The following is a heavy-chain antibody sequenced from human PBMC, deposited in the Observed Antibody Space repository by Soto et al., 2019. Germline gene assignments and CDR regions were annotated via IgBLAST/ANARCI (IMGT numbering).Heavy chain of an antibody. J-gene: IGHJ4*02. CDR1: GFTFSNAW. CDR3: TTRDRDYIWGSYRFY. D-gene: IGHD3-16*02. Sequence: GGSLRLSCAASGFTFSNAWMSWVRQAPGKGLEWVGRIKSKTDGGTTDYAAPVKGRFTISRDDSKNTLYLQMNSLKTEDTAVYYCTTRDRDYIWGSYRFYWGQGTLVTVSS. V-gene: IGHV3-15*01. CDR2: IKSKTDGGTT.